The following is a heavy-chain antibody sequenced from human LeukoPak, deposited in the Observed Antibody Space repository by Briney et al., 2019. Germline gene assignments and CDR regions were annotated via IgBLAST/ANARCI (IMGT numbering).Heavy chain of an antibody. Sequence: PGGSLRPSCAASGFTFSSYAMSWVRQAPGKGLEWVSDINGSGGSTYYADSVKGRFTISRDNSKNTLYLQMNGLRAEDTAVYYCAKRIQSAMATGYWGQGTLVTVSS. J-gene: IGHJ4*02. CDR1: GFTFSSYA. CDR2: INGSGGST. CDR3: AKRIQSAMATGY. D-gene: IGHD5-18*01. V-gene: IGHV3-23*01.